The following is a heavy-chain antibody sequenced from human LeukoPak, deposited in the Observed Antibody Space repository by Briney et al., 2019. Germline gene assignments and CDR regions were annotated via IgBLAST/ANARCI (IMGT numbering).Heavy chain of an antibody. D-gene: IGHD4-23*01. Sequence: SQTLSLTCTVSGGSISNYYWSWIRQPPGKGLEWIGYIYYTGSTSYNPSLKSRVTISIDTSKNQFSLKLSSVTAADTAVYYCARGRTGYGGTDHWGQGTLVTVSS. CDR3: ARGRTGYGGTDH. V-gene: IGHV4-59*01. CDR2: IYYTGST. CDR1: GGSISNYY. J-gene: IGHJ5*02.